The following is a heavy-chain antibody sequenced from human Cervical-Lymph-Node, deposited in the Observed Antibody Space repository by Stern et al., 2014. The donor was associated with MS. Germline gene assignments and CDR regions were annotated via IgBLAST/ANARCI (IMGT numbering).Heavy chain of an antibody. CDR2: MWYDGSKK. CDR3: AGAEDKFLTV. J-gene: IGHJ4*02. CDR1: GFSLSDYG. Sequence: VQLVQSGGGVVQPGKSLRLSCVASGFSLSDYGMHWIRQAPGKGPELLAVMWYDGSKKLYADSVKGRFSISRDTSKSTVYLQVDSLRAEDTAVDYCAGAEDKFLTVWGRGTLVTVSS. D-gene: IGHD2-15*01. V-gene: IGHV3-33*01.